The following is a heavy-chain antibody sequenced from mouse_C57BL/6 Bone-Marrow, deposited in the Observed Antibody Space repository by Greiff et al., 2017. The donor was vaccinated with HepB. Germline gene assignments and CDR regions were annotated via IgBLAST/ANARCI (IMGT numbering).Heavy chain of an antibody. J-gene: IGHJ3*01. CDR3: AVVARAY. CDR1: GFTFTDYY. D-gene: IGHD1-1*01. Sequence: VQLKESGGGLVQPGGSLCLSCAASGFTFTDYYMSWVRQPPGKALEWLGFIRNKANGYTTEYSASVKGRFTISRDNSQSILYLQMNALRAEDSATYYCAVVARAYWGQGTLVTVSA. V-gene: IGHV7-3*01. CDR2: IRNKANGYTT.